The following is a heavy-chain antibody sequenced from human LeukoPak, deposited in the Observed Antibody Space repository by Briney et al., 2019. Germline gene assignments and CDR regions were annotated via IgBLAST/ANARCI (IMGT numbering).Heavy chain of an antibody. J-gene: IGHJ4*02. CDR1: GFTVSSNY. V-gene: IGHV3-30*03. CDR2: ISNDGSRK. CDR3: ARDRAWNYFDY. D-gene: IGHD3-3*01. Sequence: PGGSLRLSCAASGFTVSSNYMSWVRQAPGKGLEWVAIISNDGSRKYYAHSVEGRFTISRDNSKNTLYLQMDSLRAEDTAVYYCARDRAWNYFDYWGQGTLVTVSS.